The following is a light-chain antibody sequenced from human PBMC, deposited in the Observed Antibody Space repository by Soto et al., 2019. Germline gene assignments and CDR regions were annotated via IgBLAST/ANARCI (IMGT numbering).Light chain of an antibody. CDR2: DAS. Sequence: EIVLTQSTATLSLSPGERATLSCRASQSISSFLAWYQQKPGQAPRLLIWDASNRATGIPARFSGSGSGTDFTLTINSLEPEDFAVYYCHQINCCPLTFGGGTKVEIK. CDR3: HQINCCPLT. V-gene: IGKV3-11*01. CDR1: QSISSF. J-gene: IGKJ4*01.